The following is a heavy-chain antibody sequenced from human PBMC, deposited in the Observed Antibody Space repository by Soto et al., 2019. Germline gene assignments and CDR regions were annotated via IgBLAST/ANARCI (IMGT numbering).Heavy chain of an antibody. D-gene: IGHD1-7*01. V-gene: IGHV1-3*01. CDR1: GGTFSIYA. CDR3: ERNILGGTTDY. J-gene: IGHJ4*02. Sequence: VAPVKVSCKASGGTFSIYAISLVLQAPGQGLEWVGWINSVNDHTIYSEKFQGRVTITSDTSATTAYMELSSLTSEDTAIYYCERNILGGTTDYWGQGTLVTVSS. CDR2: INSVNDHT.